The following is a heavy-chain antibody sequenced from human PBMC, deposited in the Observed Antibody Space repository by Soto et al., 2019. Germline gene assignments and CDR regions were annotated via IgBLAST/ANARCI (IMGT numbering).Heavy chain of an antibody. J-gene: IGHJ6*02. Sequence: SLRLSGAAAGFAYSDYYRSWIRQAPGKGLEWVSYISSSSSYTNYADSVKGRFTISRDNAKNSLYLQMNSLRAEDTAVYCCARGTLYGMDVWGQGTTVTVSS. CDR2: ISSSSSYT. CDR1: GFAYSDYY. CDR3: ARGTLYGMDV. V-gene: IGHV3-11*06. D-gene: IGHD2-2*01.